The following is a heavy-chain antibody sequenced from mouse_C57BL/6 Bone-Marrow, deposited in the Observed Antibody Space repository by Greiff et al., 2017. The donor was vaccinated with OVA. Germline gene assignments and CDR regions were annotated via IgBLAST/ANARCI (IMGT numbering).Heavy chain of an antibody. Sequence: QVQLKQPGAELVMPGASVKLSCKASGYTFTSYWMHWVKQRPGQGLEWIGEIDPSDSYTNYNQKFKGKSTLTVDKSSSTAYMQLSSLTSEDSAVYYCAIFITTVVAPAYWGQGTTLTVSS. V-gene: IGHV1-69*01. J-gene: IGHJ2*01. CDR3: AIFITTVVAPAY. CDR1: GYTFTSYW. D-gene: IGHD1-1*01. CDR2: IDPSDSYT.